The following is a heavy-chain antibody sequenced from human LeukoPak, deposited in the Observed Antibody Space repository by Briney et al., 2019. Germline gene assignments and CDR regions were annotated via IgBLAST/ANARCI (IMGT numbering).Heavy chain of an antibody. Sequence: GGSLRLSCAASGFTFDDYGMSWVRQAPGKGLEWVSGINWNGGSTGYADSVKGRFTISRDNAKNSLHLQMNSLRAEDTAVYYCAKTVSNGWNVFDYWGQGTLVTVSS. CDR2: INWNGGST. V-gene: IGHV3-20*04. J-gene: IGHJ4*02. CDR1: GFTFDDYG. D-gene: IGHD6-19*01. CDR3: AKTVSNGWNVFDY.